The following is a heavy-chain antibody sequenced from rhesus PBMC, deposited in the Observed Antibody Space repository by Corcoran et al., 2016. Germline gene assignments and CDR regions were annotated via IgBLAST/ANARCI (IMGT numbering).Heavy chain of an antibody. CDR1: GFSLTTSGMG. CDR3: ARHTTVYNRFDF. CDR2: IYWDDDK. D-gene: IGHD4-29*01. Sequence: QVTLKESGPALVKPTQTLTLTCTFSGFSLTTSGMGVGWIRQPPGKTLDWLAHIYWDDDKRYNTSLKTRLTITKDTSKNQVVLTMTNMDPVDTSTYYCARHTTVYNRFDFWGPGVLVTVSS. J-gene: IGHJ5-1*01. V-gene: IGHV2-1*01.